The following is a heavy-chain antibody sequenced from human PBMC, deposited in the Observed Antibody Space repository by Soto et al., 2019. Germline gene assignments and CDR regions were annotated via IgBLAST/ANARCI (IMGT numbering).Heavy chain of an antibody. CDR1: GYTFTGYY. Sequence: QVQLVQSGAEVKKPGASVKVSCKASGYTFTGYYMHWVRQAPGQGLEWMGWINLNSGGTNYAQKFQGRVTMTRDTSISTAYMELSRLRSDDTAVYYCARDLTYSRTDYWGQGTLVTVSS. CDR3: ARDLTYSRTDY. CDR2: INLNSGGT. D-gene: IGHD6-13*01. V-gene: IGHV1-2*02. J-gene: IGHJ4*02.